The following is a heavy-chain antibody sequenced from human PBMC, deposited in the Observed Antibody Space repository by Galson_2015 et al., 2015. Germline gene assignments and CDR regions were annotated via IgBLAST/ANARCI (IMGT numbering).Heavy chain of an antibody. J-gene: IGHJ4*02. D-gene: IGHD3-10*01. CDR3: ARYGSGSFAY. CDR2: IDLVNGNT. CDR1: GYTFPTYA. V-gene: IGHV1-3*01. Sequence: SVKVSCKASGYTFPTYAIHWVRQAPGQGLEWMGWIDLVNGNTKYPQKFQGRVSFTRDTSASTAYMEVNILTSEDTAVYYCARYGSGSFAYWGQGTLVTVSS.